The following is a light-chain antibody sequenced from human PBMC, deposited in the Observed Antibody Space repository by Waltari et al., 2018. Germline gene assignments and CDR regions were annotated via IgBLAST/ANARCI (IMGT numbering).Light chain of an antibody. CDR3: QSWDSTSYVV. Sequence: SYELTQPPSVSVSPGQTASITCSGEKLGNKYVSWYQQKPGQSPVLVVHQDTKRPSGIPERFSGSNSGNTAPLTISGTQALDEADYYCQSWDSTSYVVFGGVTKVTV. CDR1: KLGNKY. V-gene: IGLV3-1*01. CDR2: QDT. J-gene: IGLJ2*01.